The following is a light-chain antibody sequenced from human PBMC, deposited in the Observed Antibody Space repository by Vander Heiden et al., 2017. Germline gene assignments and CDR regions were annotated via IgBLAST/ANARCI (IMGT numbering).Light chain of an antibody. V-gene: IGLV2-8*01. CDR3: RSYAVSNNTHVV. J-gene: IGLJ2*01. Sequence: QSALTQPPSASGSPGQSVTIHCTGTSSDVGGYNDVYCYQQPPGEAPHRMLVEVSKRHSEVPDRFYGSKSGNTASQTVSGLQAGDEADYYCRSYAVSNNTHVVFGGGTKLTVL. CDR2: EVS. CDR1: SSDVGGYND.